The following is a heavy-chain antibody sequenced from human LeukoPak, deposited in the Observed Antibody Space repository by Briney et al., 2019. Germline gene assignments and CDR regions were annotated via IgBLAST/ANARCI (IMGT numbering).Heavy chain of an antibody. Sequence: GGSLRLSCAASGFTFDDYAMHWVRQAPGKGLEWVSGISWNSGSIGYADSVKGRFTISRDNAKNSLYLQMNSLRAEDTALYYCAILVVGATGDAFDIWGQGTMVTVSS. V-gene: IGHV3-9*01. CDR3: AILVVGATGDAFDI. J-gene: IGHJ3*02. CDR1: GFTFDDYA. D-gene: IGHD1-26*01. CDR2: ISWNSGSI.